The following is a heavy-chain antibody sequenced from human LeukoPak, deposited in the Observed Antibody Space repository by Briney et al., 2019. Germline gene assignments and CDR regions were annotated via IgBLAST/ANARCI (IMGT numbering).Heavy chain of an antibody. CDR2: ISGDNGDT. V-gene: IGHV1-18*01. CDR1: GYTFTSYG. J-gene: IGHJ5*02. D-gene: IGHD5-24*01. Sequence: ASVKVSCKASGYTFTSYGINWVRQAPGRGLEWMGRISGDNGDTNYAQKFQGRVTMSTDTSTSTAYMELRSLRSDDTAVYYCARDNSVRDEAWWFNPWGQGTLVTVSS. CDR3: ARDNSVRDEAWWFNP.